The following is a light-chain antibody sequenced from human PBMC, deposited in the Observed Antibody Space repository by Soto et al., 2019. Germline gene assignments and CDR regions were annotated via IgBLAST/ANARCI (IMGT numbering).Light chain of an antibody. J-gene: IGKJ2*01. Sequence: EIVLTQSPATLSLSPGERATLSCRASQPVSSTSLAWYQQKPGQAPRLLIYDASHRATGTPARFSGSGSGTDFTLTVSSLEPEDFAVYYCQQRNDWPYTFGQGTKLEIK. CDR2: DAS. CDR3: QQRNDWPYT. V-gene: IGKV3-11*01. CDR1: QPVSSTS.